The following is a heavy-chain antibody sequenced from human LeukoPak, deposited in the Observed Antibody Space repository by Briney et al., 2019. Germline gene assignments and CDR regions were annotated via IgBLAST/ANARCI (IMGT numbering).Heavy chain of an antibody. Sequence: ASVKVSCKASGYTFTGYYMHWVRQAPGQGLEWMGWINPNSGGTHYAQKFQGRVTMTRDTSISTAYMELSRLRSDDTALFYCARCSPRITPHSSSTSCYFDFWGQGTLVTVSS. J-gene: IGHJ4*02. CDR2: INPNSGGT. V-gene: IGHV1-2*02. CDR1: GYTFTGYY. D-gene: IGHD2-2*01. CDR3: ARCSPRITPHSSSTSCYFDF.